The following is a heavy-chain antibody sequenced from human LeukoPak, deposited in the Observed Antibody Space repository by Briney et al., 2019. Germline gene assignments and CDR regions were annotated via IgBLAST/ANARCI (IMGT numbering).Heavy chain of an antibody. CDR2: ISSSSSYI. CDR3: ARGPPSGCSSTSCYLNY. Sequence: GSLRLSCAASGFTFSSYSMNWVRQAPGTGLEWVSSISSSSSYIYYADSVKGRFTISRDNAKNSLYLQMNSLRAEDTAVYYCARGPPSGCSSTSCYLNYWGQGTLVTVSS. D-gene: IGHD2-2*01. V-gene: IGHV3-21*01. CDR1: GFTFSSYS. J-gene: IGHJ4*02.